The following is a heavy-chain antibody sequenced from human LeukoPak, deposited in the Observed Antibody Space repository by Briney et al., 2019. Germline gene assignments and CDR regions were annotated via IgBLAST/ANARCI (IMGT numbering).Heavy chain of an antibody. D-gene: IGHD6-19*01. CDR2: ILHSGDT. Sequence: SGTLSLTCAVSGGSISRSNWWSWVRQPPGKGLEWIGDILHSGDTNYNASLRSRLTISLDKSRNQFSLQLSSVTAADTAVYYCARPGSAWFDAFDIWGQGTLVTVSS. CDR1: GGSISRSNW. V-gene: IGHV4-4*02. J-gene: IGHJ3*02. CDR3: ARPGSAWFDAFDI.